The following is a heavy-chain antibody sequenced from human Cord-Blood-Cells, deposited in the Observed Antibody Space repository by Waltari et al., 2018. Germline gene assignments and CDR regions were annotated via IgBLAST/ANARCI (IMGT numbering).Heavy chain of an antibody. V-gene: IGHV4-59*11. Sequence: QVQLQESGPGLVKPSETLSLTCTVSGGSISSHYWSWIRQPPGKGLEWIGYIYYSGSTNYNPSLKSRVTISVDTSKNQFSLKLSSVTAADTAVYYCARVRTGTTAFDIWCQGTMVTVSS. J-gene: IGHJ3*02. D-gene: IGHD1-7*01. CDR1: GGSISSHY. CDR3: ARVRTGTTAFDI. CDR2: IYYSGST.